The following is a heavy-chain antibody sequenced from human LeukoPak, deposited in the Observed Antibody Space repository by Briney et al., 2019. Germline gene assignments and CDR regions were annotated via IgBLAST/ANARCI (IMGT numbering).Heavy chain of an antibody. D-gene: IGHD5-12*01. CDR3: ARGGYSFDY. V-gene: IGHV3-30*01. Sequence: SGGSLRLSCEVSGFTFSNFGMHWVRQAPGKGLEWVAFISYAGSSQYYADSVKGRFTISRDNSKNTLFLQMNTLRVEDTGVYYCARGGYSFDYLGQGTLVTVSS. J-gene: IGHJ4*02. CDR2: ISYAGSSQ. CDR1: GFTFSNFG.